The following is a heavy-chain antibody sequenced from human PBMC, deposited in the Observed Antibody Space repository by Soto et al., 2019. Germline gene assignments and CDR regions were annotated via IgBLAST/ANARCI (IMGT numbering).Heavy chain of an antibody. D-gene: IGHD3-9*01. Sequence: GASVKVSCKASDYTFASYGVSWVRQAPGQGLEWMGWISAYSGDIKYAQNFQGRVTLTTDTSTSTAYMELRSLRSDDTAVYYCARDVDERLTGYYIPFDYWGQGTQVTVFS. CDR2: ISAYSGDI. CDR3: ARDVDERLTGYYIPFDY. J-gene: IGHJ4*02. CDR1: DYTFASYG. V-gene: IGHV1-18*01.